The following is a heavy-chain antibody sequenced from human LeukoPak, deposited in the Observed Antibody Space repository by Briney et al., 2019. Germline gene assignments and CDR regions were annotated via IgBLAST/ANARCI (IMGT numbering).Heavy chain of an antibody. CDR2: IIPIFGTA. CDR3: ARAMGYGGNLDY. Sequence: SVKVSCKASGGTFSSYAISWVRQAPGQGLEWMGGIIPIFGTANYAQKFQGRVTITADESMSTAYMELSSLRSEDTAVYYCARAMGYGGNLDYWGQGTLVTVSS. V-gene: IGHV1-69*13. D-gene: IGHD4-23*01. CDR1: GGTFSSYA. J-gene: IGHJ4*02.